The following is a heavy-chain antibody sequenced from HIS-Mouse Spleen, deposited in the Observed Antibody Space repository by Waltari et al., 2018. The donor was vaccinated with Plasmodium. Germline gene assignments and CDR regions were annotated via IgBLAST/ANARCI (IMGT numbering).Heavy chain of an antibody. CDR3: AKILSYSSSPEDY. D-gene: IGHD6-6*01. V-gene: IGHV3-30*18. CDR1: GFTFSSYG. CDR2: ISNDGSNK. J-gene: IGHJ4*02. Sequence: QVQLVESGGGVVQPERSLRLSCAASGFTFSSYGMHWVRQAPGKGLEWVAVISNDGSNKYYADAVKGRFTISRDNSKNTLYLQMNSLRAEDTAVYYCAKILSYSSSPEDYWGQGTLVTVSS.